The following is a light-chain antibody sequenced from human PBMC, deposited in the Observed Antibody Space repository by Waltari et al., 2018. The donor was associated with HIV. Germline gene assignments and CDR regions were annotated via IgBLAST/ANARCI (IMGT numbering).Light chain of an antibody. V-gene: IGLV1-40*01. CDR1: LSNIGAGYV. CDR3: QSYDSTGV. CDR2: GNS. Sequence: QSVLTQPPSVSGAPGPRVTISCPGSLSNIGAGYVVHWYQQLPGTAPKLLIYGNSNRPSGVPDRFSGSKSGTSASLAITGLQAEDEADYYCQSYDSTGVFGGGTKLTVL. J-gene: IGLJ3*02.